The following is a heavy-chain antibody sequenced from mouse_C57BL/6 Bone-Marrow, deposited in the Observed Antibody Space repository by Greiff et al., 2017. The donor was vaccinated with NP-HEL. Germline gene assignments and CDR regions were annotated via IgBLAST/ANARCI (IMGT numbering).Heavy chain of an antibody. J-gene: IGHJ2*01. Sequence: VQLQQSGPELVKPGASVKIPCKASGYTFTDYNMDWVKQSHGKSLEWIGDINPNNGGTIYNQKFKGKATLTVDKSSSTAYMELRSLTSEDTAVYYCARWGFREVVAPFDYWGQGTTLTVSS. CDR3: ARWGFREVVAPFDY. CDR2: INPNNGGT. V-gene: IGHV1-18*01. CDR1: GYTFTDYN. D-gene: IGHD1-1*01.